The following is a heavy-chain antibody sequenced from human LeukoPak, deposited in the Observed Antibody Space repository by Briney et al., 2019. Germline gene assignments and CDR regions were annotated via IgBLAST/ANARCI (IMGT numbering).Heavy chain of an antibody. CDR1: GYTFTSYD. J-gene: IGHJ5*02. V-gene: IGHV1-8*01. CDR2: MNPNSGNT. CDR3: AREGKWELLRIGWFDP. D-gene: IGHD1-26*01. Sequence: ASVKVSCKASGYTFTSYDINWVRQATGQGLEWMGWMNPNSGNTGYAQKFQGRVTMTRNTSISTAYMELSRLRSDDTAVYYCAREGKWELLRIGWFDPWGQGTLVTVSS.